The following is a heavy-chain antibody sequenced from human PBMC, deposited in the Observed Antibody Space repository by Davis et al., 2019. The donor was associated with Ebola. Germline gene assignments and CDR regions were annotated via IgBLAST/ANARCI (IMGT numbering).Heavy chain of an antibody. J-gene: IGHJ4*02. D-gene: IGHD1-26*01. CDR2: INHSGST. V-gene: IGHV4-34*01. CDR1: GGSFSGYY. CDR3: ARGRYSGIRFPYYFDY. Sequence: GSLRLSCAVYGGSFSGYYWSWXRQPPGPSLHFLREINHSGSTNYNPSLKSRVTIQVDTSKNQFSLKLSSVTAADTAVYYCARGRYSGIRFPYYFDYWGQGTLVTVSS.